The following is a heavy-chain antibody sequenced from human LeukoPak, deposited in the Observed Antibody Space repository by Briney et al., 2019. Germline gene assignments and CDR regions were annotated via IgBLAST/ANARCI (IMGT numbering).Heavy chain of an antibody. CDR3: ARARDYYGSGSYYDY. CDR1: GFTFSSYG. V-gene: IGHV3-48*03. CDR2: ISSSGTTI. D-gene: IGHD3-10*01. J-gene: IGHJ4*02. Sequence: PGGSLRLSCAASGFTFSSYGMNWVRQAQGKGLEWVSYISSSGTTIYYADSVKGRFSISRDNAKNSLYLQMNSLRAEDTAVYYCARARDYYGSGSYYDYWGRGSLVTVSS.